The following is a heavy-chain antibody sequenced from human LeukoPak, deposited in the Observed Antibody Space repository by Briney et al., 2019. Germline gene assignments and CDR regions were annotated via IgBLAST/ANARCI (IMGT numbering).Heavy chain of an antibody. Sequence: PSETLSLTCAVYGGSFSGYYWSWIRQPPGKGLEWIGEINHSGSTNYNPSLKSRVTISVDTSKNQFSLKLSSVTAADTAVYYCAREGIVGATREDYWGQGTLVTVSS. D-gene: IGHD1-26*01. CDR1: GGSFSGYY. J-gene: IGHJ4*02. CDR3: AREGIVGATREDY. V-gene: IGHV4-34*01. CDR2: INHSGST.